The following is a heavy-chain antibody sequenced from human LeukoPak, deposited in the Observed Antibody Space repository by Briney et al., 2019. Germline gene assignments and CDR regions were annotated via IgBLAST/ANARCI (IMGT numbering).Heavy chain of an antibody. CDR3: ALTGNRGDIVVVPAAFDY. CDR2: IYYSGST. J-gene: IGHJ4*02. V-gene: IGHV4-39*01. D-gene: IGHD2-2*01. Sequence: SETLSLTCTASGGSISSSSYYWGWIRQPPGKGLEWIGSIYYSGSTYYNPSLKSRVTISVDTSKNQFSLKLSSVTAADTAVYYCALTGNRGDIVVVPAAFDYWGQGTLVTVSS. CDR1: GGSISSSSYY.